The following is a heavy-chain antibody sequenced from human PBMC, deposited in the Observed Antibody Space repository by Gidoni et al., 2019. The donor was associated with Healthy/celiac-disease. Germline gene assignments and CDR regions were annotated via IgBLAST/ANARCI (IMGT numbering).Heavy chain of an antibody. CDR3: ARSYYYGSGFLGDVFDI. D-gene: IGHD3-10*01. Sequence: QVQLVESGGGVVQPGRSLRLSCAASGFTFSSYDMHWVRQAPGKGLEWVALIWYDGSNKYYADSVKGRFTISRDNSKNTLYLQMNSLRAEDTAVYYCARSYYYGSGFLGDVFDIWGQGTMVTVSS. J-gene: IGHJ3*02. V-gene: IGHV3-33*01. CDR1: GFTFSSYD. CDR2: IWYDGSNK.